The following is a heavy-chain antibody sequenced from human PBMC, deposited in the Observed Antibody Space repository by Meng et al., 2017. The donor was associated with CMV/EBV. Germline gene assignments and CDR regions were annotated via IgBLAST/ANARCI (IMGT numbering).Heavy chain of an antibody. V-gene: IGHV1-46*01. Sequence: ASVKVSCKASGYTFTSYYMHWVRQAPGQGLEWMGIINPSGGSTSYAQKFQGRVTMTRDTSTSTVYVELSSLRSEDTAVYYCAREISSGYYRTQYLMDVWGQGTTVTVSS. CDR2: INPSGGST. CDR3: AREISSGYYRTQYLMDV. CDR1: GYTFTSYY. D-gene: IGHD3-22*01. J-gene: IGHJ6*02.